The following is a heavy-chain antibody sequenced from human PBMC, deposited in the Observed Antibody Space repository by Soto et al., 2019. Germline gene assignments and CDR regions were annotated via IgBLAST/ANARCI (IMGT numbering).Heavy chain of an antibody. D-gene: IGHD6-6*01. CDR2: IYYSGST. CDR1: GGSISSYD. V-gene: IGHV4-59*01. Sequence: PSETLSLTCTVSGGSISSYDWSWIRQPPGKGLEWIGYIYYSGSTNYNPSLKSRVTISVDTSKNQFSLKLSSVTAADTAVYYCARMSSIAARNDAFDIWGQGTMVTVSS. J-gene: IGHJ3*02. CDR3: ARMSSIAARNDAFDI.